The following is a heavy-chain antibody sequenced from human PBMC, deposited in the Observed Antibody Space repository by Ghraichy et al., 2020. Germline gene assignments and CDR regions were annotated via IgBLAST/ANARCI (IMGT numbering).Heavy chain of an antibody. Sequence: SQTLSLTCTVSGGSISSSSYYWGWIRQPPGKGLEWIGSIYYSGSTYYNPSLKSRVTISVDTSKNQFSLKLSSVTAADTAVYYCARTRFRGYSYGYWFDPWGQGTLVTVSS. V-gene: IGHV4-39*01. D-gene: IGHD5-18*01. CDR2: IYYSGST. CDR1: GGSISSSSYY. CDR3: ARTRFRGYSYGYWFDP. J-gene: IGHJ5*02.